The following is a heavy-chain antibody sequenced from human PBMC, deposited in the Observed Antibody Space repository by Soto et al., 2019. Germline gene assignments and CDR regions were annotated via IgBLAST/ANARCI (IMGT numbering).Heavy chain of an antibody. V-gene: IGHV4-61*01. J-gene: IGHJ5*02. Sequence: PSETLSLTCTVSGGSVSSGSYYWSWIRQPPGKGLEWTGYIYYSGSTNYNPSLKSRVTISVDTSKNQFSLKLSSVTAADTAVYYCARDLYENWFDPWGQGTLVTVSS. CDR1: GGSVSSGSYY. CDR2: IYYSGST. CDR3: ARDLYENWFDP. D-gene: IGHD5-12*01.